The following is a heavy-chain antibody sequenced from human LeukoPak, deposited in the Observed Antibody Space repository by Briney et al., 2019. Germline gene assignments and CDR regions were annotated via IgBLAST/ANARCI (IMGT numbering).Heavy chain of an antibody. Sequence: GGSLRLSCEASEITLSSYGVSWVRQAPGKGLEWLSAISFSAGTTYYADSVKGRFTVSRDTSKNTLYLQMNSLRAEDTAVYYCARKGIGSSRYQNMDVWGKGTTVTVSS. V-gene: IGHV3-23*01. CDR2: ISFSAGTT. D-gene: IGHD6-25*01. J-gene: IGHJ6*03. CDR1: EITLSSYG. CDR3: ARKGIGSSRYQNMDV.